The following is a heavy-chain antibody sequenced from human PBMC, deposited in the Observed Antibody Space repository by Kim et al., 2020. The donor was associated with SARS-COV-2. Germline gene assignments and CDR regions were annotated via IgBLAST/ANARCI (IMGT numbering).Heavy chain of an antibody. Sequence: SDGITTTYADSVKGRFTISRDNAKNTLYLQMNSLRAEDTAVYYCARSEANWGQGTLVTVSS. CDR2: SDGITT. V-gene: IGHV3-74*01. J-gene: IGHJ4*02. CDR3: ARSEAN.